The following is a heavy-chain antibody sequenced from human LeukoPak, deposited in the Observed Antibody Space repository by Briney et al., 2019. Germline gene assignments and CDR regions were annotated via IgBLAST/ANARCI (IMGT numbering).Heavy chain of an antibody. CDR3: ARSRSGYYEDY. D-gene: IGHD3-22*01. J-gene: IGHJ4*02. V-gene: IGHV3-7*01. CDR1: GFTFSHYW. Sequence: GGSLRLSCAPSGFTFSHYWMSWVRQAPGKGLEWVANIKEDGSEKYYVDSVKGRFTISRDNAKNSLSLQVNSLRAEDTAVYYCARSRSGYYEDYWGQGTLVTVSS. CDR2: IKEDGSEK.